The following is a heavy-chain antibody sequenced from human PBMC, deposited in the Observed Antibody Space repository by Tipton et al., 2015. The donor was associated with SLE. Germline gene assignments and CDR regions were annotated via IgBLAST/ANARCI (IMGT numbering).Heavy chain of an antibody. J-gene: IGHJ4*02. CDR1: GGSIRGHY. CDR3: ARVPRTFYYDYSGHFDY. CDR2: IYYTMSA. V-gene: IGHV4-59*06. Sequence: TLSLTCTVSGGSIRGHYWNWVRQPPGKGLEWIGYIYYTMSAYYNPPLKSRVIISLDTSKNHFSLKLSSVTAADTAVYYCARVPRTFYYDYSGHFDYWGPGTLVTVSS. D-gene: IGHD3-22*01.